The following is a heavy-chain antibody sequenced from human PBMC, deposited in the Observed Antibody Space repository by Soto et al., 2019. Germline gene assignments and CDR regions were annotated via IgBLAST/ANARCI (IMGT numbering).Heavy chain of an antibody. CDR1: GYTFTTFW. V-gene: IGHV5-10-1*01. CDR3: ARLYCTTSTCDSWFDP. D-gene: IGHD2-2*01. Sequence: PGESLKISCTGFGYTFTTFWISWVRQMPGKGLEWMGRIDPPDSYVNYSPSFQGHVTISVDKSISTAYLQWGSLKASYTAMYYCARLYCTTSTCDSWFDPWGQGTLVTVSS. J-gene: IGHJ5*02. CDR2: IDPPDSYV.